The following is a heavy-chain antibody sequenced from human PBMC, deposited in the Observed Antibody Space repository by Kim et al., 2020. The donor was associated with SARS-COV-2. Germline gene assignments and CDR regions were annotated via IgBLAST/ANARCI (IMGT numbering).Heavy chain of an antibody. CDR2: ISGSGGST. J-gene: IGHJ6*02. V-gene: IGHV3-23*01. CDR3: ANGIPDYGDYGSYYGMDV. Sequence: GGSLRLSCAASGFTFSSYAMSWVRQAPGKGLEWVSAISGSGGSTYYADSVKGRFTISRDNSKNTLYLQMNSLRAEDTAVYYCANGIPDYGDYGSYYGMDVWGQGTTVTVSS. D-gene: IGHD4-17*01. CDR1: GFTFSSYA.